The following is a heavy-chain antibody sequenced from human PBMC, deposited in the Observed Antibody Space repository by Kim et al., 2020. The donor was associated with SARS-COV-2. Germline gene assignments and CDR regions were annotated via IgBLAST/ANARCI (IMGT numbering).Heavy chain of an antibody. CDR3: ARDKGLGYYGSIYYYYGMDV. Sequence: SETLSLTCTVSGGSISSYYWSWIRQPPGKGLEWIGYIYYSGSTNYNPSLKSRVTISVDTSKNQFSLKLSSVTAADTAVYYCARDKGLGYYGSIYYYYGMDVWGQGTTVTVSS. CDR1: GGSISSYY. D-gene: IGHD1-26*01. J-gene: IGHJ6*02. CDR2: IYYSGST. V-gene: IGHV4-59*01.